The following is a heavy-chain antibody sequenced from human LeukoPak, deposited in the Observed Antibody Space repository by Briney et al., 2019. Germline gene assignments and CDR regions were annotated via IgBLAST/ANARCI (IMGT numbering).Heavy chain of an antibody. CDR3: AKGATVGKEALDI. J-gene: IGHJ3*02. V-gene: IGHV1-69*04. D-gene: IGHD1-14*01. CDR1: GGIFSNHA. CDR2: IIPMIGTA. Sequence: SVKVSCKASGGIFSNHAVTWVRQAPGQGLEWMGRIIPMIGTAKYAQKFQGRVTFTADTTTNTAYMELSSLTSEDTALYFCAKGATVGKEALDIWGQGSLVTVSS.